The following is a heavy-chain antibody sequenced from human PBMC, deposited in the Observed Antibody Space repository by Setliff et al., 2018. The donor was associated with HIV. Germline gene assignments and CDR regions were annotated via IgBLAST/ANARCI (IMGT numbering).Heavy chain of an antibody. CDR3: AREDGPYYFDS. V-gene: IGHV4-61*02. CDR2: IFSSGST. Sequence: SETLSLTCTVSGGSISSGSYYWSWIRQPAGKGLEWIGRIFSSGSTNYNPSLKSRVTISVDTSKNQFSLKVSSVTAADTAVYYCAREDGPYYFDSWGQGTMVTVSS. CDR1: GGSISSGSYY. J-gene: IGHJ4*03.